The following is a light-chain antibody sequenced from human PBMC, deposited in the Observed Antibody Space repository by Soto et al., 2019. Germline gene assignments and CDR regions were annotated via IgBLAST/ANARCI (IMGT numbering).Light chain of an antibody. V-gene: IGLV1-40*01. CDR3: QSYDNSLTGVV. J-gene: IGLJ2*01. CDR1: RSNIGAGYD. CDR2: VNS. Sequence: QSVLTQPPSVSGAPGQRVTISCTGSRSNIGAGYDVHWYQQLPGSAPKLLIYVNSNRPSGVPDRISGSKSATSASLAITGLQADDEADYYCQSYDNSLTGVVFGGGTKLTVL.